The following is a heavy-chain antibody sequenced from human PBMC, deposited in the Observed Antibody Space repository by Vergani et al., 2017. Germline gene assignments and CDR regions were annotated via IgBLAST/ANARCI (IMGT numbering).Heavy chain of an antibody. CDR1: GFTFSSYS. V-gene: IGHV3-21*04. CDR2: ISSSSSYI. D-gene: IGHD3-16*02. J-gene: IGHJ6*03. Sequence: EVQLVESGGGLVKPGGSLRLSCAASGFTFSSYSMNWVRQAPGKGLEWVSSISSSSSYIYYTDSVKGRFTVSRDSSKNTLYLQMNSLRAEDTAIYYCAISYYSYYYMDVWGKGTTVTVSS. CDR3: AISYYSYYYMDV.